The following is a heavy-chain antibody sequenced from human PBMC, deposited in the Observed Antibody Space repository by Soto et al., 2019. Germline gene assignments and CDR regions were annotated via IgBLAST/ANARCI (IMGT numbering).Heavy chain of an antibody. CDR3: ARGLGFFKH. J-gene: IGHJ1*01. CDR1: NGSFSCYY. CDR2: ITNSGYT. Sequence: LSLTFDVFNGSFSCYYWSWIRQPPGKGLEWIGEITNSGYTNYNPSLKNRVTILIDSSKNHFSLKVTSVPAADPAVYYCARGLGFFKHGGQGTRVTVPQ. V-gene: IGHV4-34*01. D-gene: IGHD3-10*01.